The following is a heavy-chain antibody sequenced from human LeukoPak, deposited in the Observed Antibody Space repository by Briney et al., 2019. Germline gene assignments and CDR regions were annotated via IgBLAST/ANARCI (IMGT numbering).Heavy chain of an antibody. CDR2: IKQDGSEK. CDR3: ARGSYYYESSVSGYYFDY. V-gene: IGHV3-7*01. J-gene: IGHJ4*02. Sequence: GGSLTLSCAVYGFTFSSYWMSWVRQAPGRGLEWVANIKQDGSEKYYVDSVKGRFTISRDNAKNSLYLQMNSLRAEDTAVYYCARGSYYYESSVSGYYFDYWGQGTLVTVSS. D-gene: IGHD3-22*01. CDR1: GFTFSSYW.